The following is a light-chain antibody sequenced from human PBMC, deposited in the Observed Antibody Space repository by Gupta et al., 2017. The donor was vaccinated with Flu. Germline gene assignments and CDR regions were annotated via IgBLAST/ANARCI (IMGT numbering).Light chain of an antibody. CDR1: QTVSSSF. Sequence: DSGLTQPPRTLPLSPGEGATLTCRASQTVSSSFLAWYQQEPGQAPRLLIHGASNRATGNPDRCGSSGAATDFTLTSSRLAPEDFAVYYCHRYVNSPAFGQGTKVEIK. CDR2: GAS. V-gene: IGKV3-20*01. CDR3: HRYVNSPA. J-gene: IGKJ1*01.